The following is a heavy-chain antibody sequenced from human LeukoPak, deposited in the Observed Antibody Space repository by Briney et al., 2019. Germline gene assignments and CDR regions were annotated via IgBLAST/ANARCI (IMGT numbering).Heavy chain of an antibody. CDR3: ARLAHRITIFGVAPTPLNY. D-gene: IGHD3-3*01. V-gene: IGHV1-18*01. CDR1: GYTFTSYG. CDR2: TSAYNGNT. J-gene: IGHJ4*02. Sequence: GASVKVSCKASGYTFTSYGISWVRQAPGQGLEWMGWTSAYNGNTNYAQKLQGRVTMTTDTSTSTAYMELRSLRSDDTAVYYCARLAHRITIFGVAPTPLNYWGQGTLVTVSS.